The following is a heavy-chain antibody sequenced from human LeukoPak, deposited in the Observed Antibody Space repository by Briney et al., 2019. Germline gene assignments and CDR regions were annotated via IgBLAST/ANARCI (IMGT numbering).Heavy chain of an antibody. CDR3: AKDGYCSSTSCYTWFDP. J-gene: IGHJ5*02. CDR1: GFTFSSYA. CDR2: ISWNSGSI. V-gene: IGHV3-9*01. Sequence: PGGSLRLSCAASGFTFSSYAMHWVRQAPGKGLEWVSGISWNSGSIGYADSVKGRFTISRDNAKNSLYLQMNSLRAEDTALYYCAKDGYCSSTSCYTWFDPWGQGTLVTVSS. D-gene: IGHD2-2*02.